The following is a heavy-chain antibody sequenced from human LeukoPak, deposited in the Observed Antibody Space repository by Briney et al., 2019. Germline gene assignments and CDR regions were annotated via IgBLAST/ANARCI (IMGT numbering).Heavy chain of an antibody. CDR1: GYTFIDYA. CDR3: TRGLGYCSGGNCSPEYYYHYYMDV. V-gene: IGHV7-4-1*02. Sequence: ASVKVSCKASGYTFIDYAMNWVRQAPGQGLEWLGWMNTNTGNPTYAQGFTGRFVFSLDTSVSTAYLQINSLKAEDTAVYYCTRGLGYCSGGNCSPEYYYHYYMDVWGKGTTVTVSS. D-gene: IGHD2-15*01. CDR2: MNTNTGNP. J-gene: IGHJ6*03.